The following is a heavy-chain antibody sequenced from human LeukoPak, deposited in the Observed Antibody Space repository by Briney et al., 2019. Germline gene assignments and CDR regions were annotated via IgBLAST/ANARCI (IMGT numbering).Heavy chain of an antibody. CDR2: INCNSGGT. Sequence: GASVKVSCKASGYIFTDYHVHWVRQAPGQGPEWMGRINCNSGGTMYAQNLQDRVTMTRVTSISTAYMELSRLTSDDTAVYYCARDLSSTSNWELDYWGRGTLVTVSS. D-gene: IGHD1-1*01. CDR1: GYIFTDYH. V-gene: IGHV1-2*06. J-gene: IGHJ4*02. CDR3: ARDLSSTSNWELDY.